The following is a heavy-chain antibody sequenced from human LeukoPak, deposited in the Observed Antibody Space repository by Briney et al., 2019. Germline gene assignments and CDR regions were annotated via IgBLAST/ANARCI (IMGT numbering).Heavy chain of an antibody. V-gene: IGHV3-23*01. D-gene: IGHD4/OR15-4a*01. CDR2: ISGSGGST. CDR1: GFTLSSYA. CDR3: ARRAGAYSHPYDY. Sequence: GGSLRLSCAASGFTLSSYAMSWVRQAPGKGLEWVSAISGSGGSTYYADSVKGRFTISRDNSKNTLYLQMNSLRAEDTAVYYCARRAGAYSHPYDYWGQGTLVTVSS. J-gene: IGHJ4*02.